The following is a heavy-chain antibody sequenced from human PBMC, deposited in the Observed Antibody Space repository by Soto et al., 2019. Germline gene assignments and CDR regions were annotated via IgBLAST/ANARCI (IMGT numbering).Heavy chain of an antibody. J-gene: IGHJ6*02. V-gene: IGHV1-69*08. CDR2: VIPVLTTT. D-gene: IGHD2-21*02. CDR1: GDTFSSYI. Sequence: QVQLVQSGAEVKKPGSSVRVSCRSSGDTFSSYIVNWLRLAPGRGLEWMGRVIPVLTTTDYAQNFRGRVTMSANSYTNIVYLNLSSLRSDDTAVYYCARRRYCGYDCYHKHYYGMDVWGQGSLVTVAS. CDR3: ARRRYCGYDCYHKHYYGMDV.